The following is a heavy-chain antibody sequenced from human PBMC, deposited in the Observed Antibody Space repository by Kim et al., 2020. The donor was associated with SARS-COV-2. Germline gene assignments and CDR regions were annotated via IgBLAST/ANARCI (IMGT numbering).Heavy chain of an antibody. D-gene: IGHD3-3*01. V-gene: IGHV4-38-2*02. CDR1: GYSISSGYY. Sequence: SETLSLTCTVSGYSISSGYYWGWIRQPPGKGLEWIGSIYHSGSTYYNPSLKSRVTISVDTSKNQFSLKLSSVTAADTAVYYCARDNSYGFYDFWSGYLYYFDYWGQGTLVTVSS. CDR2: IYHSGST. CDR3: ARDNSYGFYDFWSGYLYYFDY. J-gene: IGHJ4*02.